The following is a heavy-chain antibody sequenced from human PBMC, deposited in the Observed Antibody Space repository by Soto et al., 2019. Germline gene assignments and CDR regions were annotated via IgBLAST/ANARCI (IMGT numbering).Heavy chain of an antibody. CDR1: GGTISSHY. CDR3: ARGDTETLPHYYYGMDV. V-gene: IGHV4-4*07. Sequence: SETLSLTCTVSGGTISSHYWSWIRQPAGKGLEWIGRIYTSGSTNYNPSLKSRVTMSVDTSKNQFSLKLSSVTAADTAVYYCARGDTETLPHYYYGMDVWGQGTTVTVSS. CDR2: IYTSGST. D-gene: IGHD2-2*02. J-gene: IGHJ6*02.